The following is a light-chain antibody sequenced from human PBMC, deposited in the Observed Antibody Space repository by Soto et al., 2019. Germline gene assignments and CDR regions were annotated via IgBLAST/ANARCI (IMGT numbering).Light chain of an antibody. V-gene: IGKV1-5*03. CDR3: QHYNNYPLT. Sequence: DTQMTQSPSTLSASVGDRVTVSCRASQSVSFWLAWYQQKPGKAPNLLIYKASILNSGVPSRFSGSGSGTEFTLTISSLQPDDFATYYCQHYNNYPLTFGGGTKVEIK. CDR2: KAS. CDR1: QSVSFW. J-gene: IGKJ4*01.